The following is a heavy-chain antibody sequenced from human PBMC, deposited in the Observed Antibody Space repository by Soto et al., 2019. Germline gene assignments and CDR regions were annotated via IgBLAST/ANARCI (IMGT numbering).Heavy chain of an antibody. CDR2: IPYTGRN. Sequence: QVQLQESVPRLVKPSETLSLTCTVSGDSISSYYWSWFRQPPGKGLEWIGYIPYTGRNNYNPSLKSRVTTSVDTSKNQFALELRSVTAADTAVYFCARSPRLYETIGYYSYYSDYWGQGTLVTVSS. CDR1: GDSISSYY. CDR3: ARSPRLYETIGYYSYYSDY. D-gene: IGHD3-22*01. V-gene: IGHV4-59*01. J-gene: IGHJ4*02.